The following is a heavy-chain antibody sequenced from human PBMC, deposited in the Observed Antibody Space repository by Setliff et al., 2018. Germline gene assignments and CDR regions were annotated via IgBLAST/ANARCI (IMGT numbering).Heavy chain of an antibody. CDR3: ARHDARGYYYYMDV. Sequence: PSETLSLTCTVSGASVSGNSYYWGWIRQPPGKGLEWIGSIYYSGTTYYNPSLKSPVTISIDTSKNQFSLKLSSVTAADTAIYYCARHDARGYYYYMDVWGEGTRSLSP. CDR1: GASVSGNSYY. CDR2: IYYSGTT. D-gene: IGHD3-10*01. V-gene: IGHV4-39*01. J-gene: IGHJ6*03.